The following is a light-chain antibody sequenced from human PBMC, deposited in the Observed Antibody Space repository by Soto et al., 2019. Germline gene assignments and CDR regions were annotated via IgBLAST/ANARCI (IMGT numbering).Light chain of an antibody. V-gene: IGKV3-15*01. CDR3: QQDNKWPLT. J-gene: IGKJ1*01. CDR2: AVS. CDR1: QSVSSN. Sequence: EILMTQSPGTLSASPGERATLSCRASQSVSSNLAWYQQKPGQAPRLLIYAVSTRSTGIPARFSGSGSGTEFTLTISSLPSEVFAVYYCQQDNKWPLTFGQGTKVEIK.